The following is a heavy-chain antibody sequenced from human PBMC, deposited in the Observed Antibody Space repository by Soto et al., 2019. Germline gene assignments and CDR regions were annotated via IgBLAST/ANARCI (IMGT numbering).Heavy chain of an antibody. V-gene: IGHV1-3*01. Sequence: QVQLVQSGAEVKKPGASVKVSCKDSGYTFTSYAMHWVRQAPGQRLEWMGWINAGSGNTKYSQKFQGRITITRDTPASAAYMELSSLRSKDTAVDYCAGWMLTMVRGVLLKGHAFDIWGQGTMVTVSS. D-gene: IGHD3-10*01. CDR1: GYTFTSYA. CDR3: AGWMLTMVRGVLLKGHAFDI. CDR2: INAGSGNT. J-gene: IGHJ3*02.